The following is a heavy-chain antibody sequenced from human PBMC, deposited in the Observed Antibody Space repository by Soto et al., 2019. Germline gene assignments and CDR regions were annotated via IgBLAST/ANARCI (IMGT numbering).Heavy chain of an antibody. CDR2: ISSSSSYI. Sequence: GGSLRLSCAASGFTFSSYSMNWVRQAPGKGLEWVSSISSSSSYIYYADSVKGRFTISRDNAKNSLYLQMNSLRAEDTAVYYCARTFPQPRQGGRGGFDYWGQGTLVTVSS. CDR3: ARTFPQPRQGGRGGFDY. J-gene: IGHJ4*02. D-gene: IGHD3-10*01. V-gene: IGHV3-21*01. CDR1: GFTFSSYS.